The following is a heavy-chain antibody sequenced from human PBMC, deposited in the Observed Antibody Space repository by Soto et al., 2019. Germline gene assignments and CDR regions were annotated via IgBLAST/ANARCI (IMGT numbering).Heavy chain of an antibody. V-gene: IGHV4-39*01. Sequence: PSETLSLTCTVSGGSISSNIYYLGWIRQPPGKGLEWIGNIHYSGSTYYDSSLKSRVTISIDTSKNQFSLKLSSVTATDTAVYYCASQHYYDSSGYYVVYWGQGTLVTVSS. J-gene: IGHJ4*02. CDR2: IHYSGST. D-gene: IGHD3-22*01. CDR3: ASQHYYDSSGYYVVY. CDR1: GGSISSNIYY.